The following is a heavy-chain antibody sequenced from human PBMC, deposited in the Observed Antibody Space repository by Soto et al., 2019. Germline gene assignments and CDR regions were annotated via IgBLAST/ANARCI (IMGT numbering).Heavy chain of an antibody. Sequence: ASVKVSCKASGGTFSSYAISWVRQAPGQGLEWMGGIIPIFGTANYAQKFQGRVTITADESTSTAYMELSSLRSEDTAVYYCARDHDSSGYYSFWGQGTLVTVSS. D-gene: IGHD3-22*01. J-gene: IGHJ4*02. CDR2: IIPIFGTA. V-gene: IGHV1-69*13. CDR3: ARDHDSSGYYSF. CDR1: GGTFSSYA.